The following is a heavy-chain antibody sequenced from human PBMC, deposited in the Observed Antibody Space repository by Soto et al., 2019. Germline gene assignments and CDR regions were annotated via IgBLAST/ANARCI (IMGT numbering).Heavy chain of an antibody. CDR2: TYYRSKWYN. CDR1: GDSVSSNSAA. V-gene: IGHV6-1*01. J-gene: IGHJ4*02. D-gene: IGHD6-19*01. CDR3: ARAGYSSGWPTCFDY. Sequence: QSQTLSLTCAISGDSVSSNSAAWNWIRQSPSRGLEWLGRTYYRSKWYNDYAVSVKSRITINPDTSKNQFSLQLNSVTPEDTAVYYCARAGYSSGWPTCFDYWGQGTLVTVSS.